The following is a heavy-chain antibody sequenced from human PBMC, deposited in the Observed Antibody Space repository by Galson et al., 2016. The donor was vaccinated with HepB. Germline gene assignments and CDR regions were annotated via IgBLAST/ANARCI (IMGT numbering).Heavy chain of an antibody. CDR3: ARDVGP. CDR2: IYSGGDT. V-gene: IGHV3-66*01. CDR1: GFTVSNNY. J-gene: IGHJ5*02. Sequence: SLRLSCAASGFTVSNNYMRWFRQTQGNGLEWVSLIYSGGDTSSADSVKGRFTISRDSSKNTLYLQMNSLRDEDTAVYYCARDVGPWGQGTLVTVSS.